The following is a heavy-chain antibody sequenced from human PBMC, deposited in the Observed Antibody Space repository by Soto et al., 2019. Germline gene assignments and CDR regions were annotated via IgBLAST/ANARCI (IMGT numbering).Heavy chain of an antibody. CDR3: ASSQGDY. V-gene: IGHV3-43*01. J-gene: IGHJ4*02. Sequence: EVHLMESGGVAVKPGGSLRLSCAASGFTFDDHNMHWIRQGPGKGLEWVSLIIWDGETTFNADSVKGRFTVSRDNTRNFLYLQMSALTTEDSGLYYCASSQGDYWGQGALVSVAS. CDR1: GFTFDDHN. CDR2: IIWDGETT.